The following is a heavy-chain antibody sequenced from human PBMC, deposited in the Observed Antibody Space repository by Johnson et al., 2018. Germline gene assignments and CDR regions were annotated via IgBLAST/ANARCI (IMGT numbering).Heavy chain of an antibody. CDR1: GFTFSSYS. CDR3: ATLNYYYYYMDV. V-gene: IGHV3-21*01. Sequence: VQLVQSGGGVVQPGRSLRLSCAASGFTFSSYSMNWVRQAPGKGLEWVSSISSSSSYIYYADSVKGRFTISRDNAKNALHLQMNSLRAEDTAVYFCATLNYYYYYMDVWGKGTTVTVSS. CDR2: ISSSSSYI. J-gene: IGHJ6*03.